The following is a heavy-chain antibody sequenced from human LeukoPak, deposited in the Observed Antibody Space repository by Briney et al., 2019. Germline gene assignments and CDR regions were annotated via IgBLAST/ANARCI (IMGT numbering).Heavy chain of an antibody. CDR3: ARDRTVTNSGAFDI. J-gene: IGHJ3*02. V-gene: IGHV3-11*01. Sequence: GGPLRLSCAASGFTFSDYNMRWIRQAPGKGLEWVSSISRSGSTKYYADSVKGRFTISRDNAKNSLYLQMNSLRAEDTALYYCARDRTVTNSGAFDIWGQGTMVTVSS. CDR2: ISRSGSTK. D-gene: IGHD4-17*01. CDR1: GFTFSDYN.